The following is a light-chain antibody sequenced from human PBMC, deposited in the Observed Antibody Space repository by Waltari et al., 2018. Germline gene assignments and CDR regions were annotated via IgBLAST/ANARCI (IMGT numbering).Light chain of an antibody. CDR1: SSDVGAYNS. CDR3: CSYTTSRTGV. CDR2: DVS. Sequence: QSALTQPASVSGSPGQSITISCTGTSSDVGAYNSVSWYQQHPGKAPKLVIYDVSNRPAGGSTRFSGSKSDKTASLTISGLQAEDEAYYYFCSYTTSRTGVFGGGTKLTVL. J-gene: IGLJ2*01. V-gene: IGLV2-14*03.